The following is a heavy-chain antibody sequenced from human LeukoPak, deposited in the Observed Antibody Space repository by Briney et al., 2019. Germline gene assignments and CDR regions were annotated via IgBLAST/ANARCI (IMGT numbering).Heavy chain of an antibody. CDR3: ARDRSYSSSWYYYYYMDV. J-gene: IGHJ6*03. CDR2: IYTSGST. D-gene: IGHD6-13*01. V-gene: IGHV4-4*07. Sequence: SETLSLTCTVSGGSISSYYWSWIRQPAGKGLEWIGRIYTSGSTNYNPSLKSRVTMSVDTSKNQFSLKLSSVTAADTAVYYCARDRSYSSSWYYYYYMDVWGKGTTVTVSS. CDR1: GGSISSYY.